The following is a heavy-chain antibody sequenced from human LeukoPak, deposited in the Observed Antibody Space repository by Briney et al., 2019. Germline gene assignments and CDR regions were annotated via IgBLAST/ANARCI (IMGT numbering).Heavy chain of an antibody. J-gene: IGHJ3*02. V-gene: IGHV1-3*01. CDR1: GYTFTSYA. CDR3: AGGYSYGPGSAFDI. Sequence: ASVNVSCKASGYTFTSYAMHWVRQAPGQRLEWMGWINAGNGNTKYSQKFQGRVTITRDTSASTAYMELSSLRSEDTAVYYCAGGYSYGPGSAFDIWGQGTVVTVSS. CDR2: INAGNGNT. D-gene: IGHD5-18*01.